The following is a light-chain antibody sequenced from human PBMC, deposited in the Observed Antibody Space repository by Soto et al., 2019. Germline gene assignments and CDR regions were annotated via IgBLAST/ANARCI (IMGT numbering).Light chain of an antibody. CDR2: WAS. CDR3: QQYGSSGT. J-gene: IGKJ5*01. Sequence: VMTLFPDSLALSLGYRPTVNCKSSQNNNNYLAWYQQKTGQPPKLLIDWASTRASGVPDRFSGSGSGTDFTLTISRLEPEDFAVYYCQQYGSSGTFGQGT. CDR1: QNNNNY. V-gene: IGKV4-1*01.